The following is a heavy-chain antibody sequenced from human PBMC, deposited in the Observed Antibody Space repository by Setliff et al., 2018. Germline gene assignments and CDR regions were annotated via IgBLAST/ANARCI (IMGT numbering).Heavy chain of an antibody. Sequence: LSLTCTVSGDSISSRRSYWGWFRQPAGKGLEWIGQIYTSWSTNYNPSLKSRVTISLDTSKNQFSLSLSSVTAADTAVYYCARVSGFLYVDVWGKGTTVTVSS. D-gene: IGHD3-3*01. CDR3: ARVSGFLYVDV. CDR1: GDSISSRRSY. J-gene: IGHJ6*03. CDR2: IYTSWST. V-gene: IGHV4-61*09.